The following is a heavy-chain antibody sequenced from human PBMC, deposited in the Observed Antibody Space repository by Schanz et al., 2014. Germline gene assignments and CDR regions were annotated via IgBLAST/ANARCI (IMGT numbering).Heavy chain of an antibody. V-gene: IGHV1-18*01. CDR3: ARDRRFFDRDDLYYFDS. CDR2: ISVYNHNK. J-gene: IGHJ4*02. Sequence: QVQLVQSGAEVKKPGASVRVSCKASGYTFTTYAMSWVRQAPGQGLEWMGWISVYNHNKEYDQKFQGRVTMTTDTSTSTAYMALTDLRSDDTAVYYCARDRRFFDRDDLYYFDSWGQGTLGTVSS. D-gene: IGHD3-3*01. CDR1: GYTFTTYA.